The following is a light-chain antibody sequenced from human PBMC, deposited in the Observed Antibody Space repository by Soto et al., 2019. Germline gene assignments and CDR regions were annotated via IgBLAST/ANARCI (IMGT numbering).Light chain of an antibody. V-gene: IGLV2-14*01. Sequence: QSALTQPASVSGSPGQSITISCTGTSSDVDGYNYVSWYQQHPGKAPKLMISEVSNRPSGVSNRFSGSKSGNTASLTISGLQAEDAADYYCSSYISGSTVVFGGGTKLTVL. CDR1: SSDVDGYNY. CDR2: EVS. CDR3: SSYISGSTVV. J-gene: IGLJ2*01.